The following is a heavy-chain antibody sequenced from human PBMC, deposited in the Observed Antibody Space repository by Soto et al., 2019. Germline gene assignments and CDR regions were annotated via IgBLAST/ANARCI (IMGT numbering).Heavy chain of an antibody. D-gene: IGHD3-22*01. CDR3: ARATRYYYDSSGSYYFDY. Sequence: PSETLSLTCTVSGGSISSGDYYWSWIRQPPGKGLEWIGYIYYSGSTYYNPSLKSRVTISVDTSKNQFSLKLSSVTAADTAVYYCARATRYYYDSSGSYYFDYWGQGTLVTVSS. V-gene: IGHV4-30-4*01. CDR1: GGSISSGDYY. J-gene: IGHJ4*02. CDR2: IYYSGST.